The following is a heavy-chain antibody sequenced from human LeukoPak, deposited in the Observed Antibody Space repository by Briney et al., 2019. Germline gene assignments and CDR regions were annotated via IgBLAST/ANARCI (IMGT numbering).Heavy chain of an antibody. Sequence: GGSLRLSCAASGFTFSSYWMSWVRQAPGQGLEWVANIKQDGSEKYYVDSVKGRFTISRDNAKNSLYLQMNSLRAEDTAVYYCARVGGYCSSTSCYDSDYFDYWGQGTLVTVSS. J-gene: IGHJ4*02. CDR1: GFTFSSYW. D-gene: IGHD2-2*01. CDR3: ARVGGYCSSTSCYDSDYFDY. CDR2: IKQDGSEK. V-gene: IGHV3-7*01.